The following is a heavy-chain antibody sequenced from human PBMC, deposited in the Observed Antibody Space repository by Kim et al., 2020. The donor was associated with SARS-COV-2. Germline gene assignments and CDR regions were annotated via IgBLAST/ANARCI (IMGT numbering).Heavy chain of an antibody. D-gene: IGHD3-3*01. V-gene: IGHV4-4*02. Sequence: SETLSLTCAVSGGSISSCNWWSWVRQPPGKGLEWIGEIYHSGSTNYNPSLKSRFTISVDKSKNQFSLKLSSVTAADTAVYYCARGFVTDAMYDFWSGYYRYFDYWGQGTLVTVSS. CDR1: GGSISSCNW. CDR3: ARGFVTDAMYDFWSGYYRYFDY. J-gene: IGHJ4*02. CDR2: IYHSGST.